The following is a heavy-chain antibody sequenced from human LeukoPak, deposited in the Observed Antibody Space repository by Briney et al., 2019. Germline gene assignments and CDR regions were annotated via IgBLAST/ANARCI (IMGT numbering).Heavy chain of an antibody. CDR2: ISSSGSTI. CDR1: GFTFSSYE. D-gene: IGHD3-16*01. CDR3: ARDDAPVSAWDY. V-gene: IGHV3-48*03. J-gene: IGHJ4*02. Sequence: GGSLRLSCAASGFTFSSYEMNWVRQAPGEGLEWVSYISSSGSTIYYADSVKGRFTISRDNAKNSLYLQMNSLRAEDTAVYYCARDDAPVSAWDYWGQGTLVTVSS.